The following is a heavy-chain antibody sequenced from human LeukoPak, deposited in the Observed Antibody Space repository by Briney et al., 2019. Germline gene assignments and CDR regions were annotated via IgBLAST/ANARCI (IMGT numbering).Heavy chain of an antibody. CDR1: GFIFSNYC. V-gene: IGHV3-7*01. J-gene: IGHJ3*02. D-gene: IGHD3-16*01. CDR3: ARGDYVGGSFNEAFDI. CDR2: IKQDGSAK. Sequence: HPGGSLRLSCAASGFIFSNYCLNWVRQAPGKGLEWVANIKQDGSAKYYVDSVKGRFTISRDNAKNSLYLQMNSLRAGDTAVYYCARGDYVGGSFNEAFDIWGQGIMVTVSS.